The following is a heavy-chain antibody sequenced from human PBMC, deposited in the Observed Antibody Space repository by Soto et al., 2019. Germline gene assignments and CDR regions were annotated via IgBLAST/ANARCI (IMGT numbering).Heavy chain of an antibody. CDR2: IDPSDSYT. V-gene: IGHV5-10-1*01. D-gene: IGHD1-26*01. J-gene: IGHJ6*02. CDR3: ASQGSGSYYSYYYGMDV. Sequence: GESLKISCKGSGYSFTSYWISWVRQMPWKGLEWMGRIDPSDSYTNYSPSFQGHVTISADKSISTAYLQWSSLKASDTAMYYCASQGSGSYYSYYYGMDVWGQGTTVTVYS. CDR1: GYSFTSYW.